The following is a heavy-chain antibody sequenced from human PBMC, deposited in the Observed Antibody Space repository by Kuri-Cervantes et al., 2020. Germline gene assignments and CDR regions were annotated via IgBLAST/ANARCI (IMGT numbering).Heavy chain of an antibody. Sequence: GESLKISCAASGFTFSSYWMHWVRQAPGKGLVWVSRINSDGSSTSYADSVKGRFTISRDNAKNSLYLQMNSLRAEDTALYYCAKDIDAYYYGSGSYYNPERGSYYFDYWGQGTLVTVSS. CDR3: AKDIDAYYYGSGSYYNPERGSYYFDY. J-gene: IGHJ4*02. D-gene: IGHD3-10*01. V-gene: IGHV3-74*01. CDR1: GFTFSSYW. CDR2: INSDGSST.